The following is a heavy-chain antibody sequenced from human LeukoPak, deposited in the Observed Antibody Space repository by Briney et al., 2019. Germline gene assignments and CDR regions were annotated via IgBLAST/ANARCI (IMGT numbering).Heavy chain of an antibody. Sequence: GRSLRLSCAASGFTFSNYGMHWVRQAPGKGLEWVAIISYDGSNKYYADSVKGRFTISRDNSKNTLYLQMNSLRAEDTAVYYCAKDAGIAAAGTPDYWGQGTLVTVSS. V-gene: IGHV3-30*18. D-gene: IGHD6-13*01. CDR1: GFTFSNYG. J-gene: IGHJ4*02. CDR2: ISYDGSNK. CDR3: AKDAGIAAAGTPDY.